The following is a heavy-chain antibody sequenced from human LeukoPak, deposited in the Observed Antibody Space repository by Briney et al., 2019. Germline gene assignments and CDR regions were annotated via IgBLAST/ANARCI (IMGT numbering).Heavy chain of an antibody. J-gene: IGHJ6*04. CDR3: ARGGSYSPAQIYGMDV. CDR2: INIDGSST. V-gene: IGHV3-74*01. D-gene: IGHD2-15*01. Sequence: GWSLRLSCAASGFTFSSYWMHSVRQAPGKGLVWVSRINIDGSSTSYADSVKGRFTISRDNAKNTLYLQMNSLRAEDTAVYYCARGGSYSPAQIYGMDVWGKGTTVTVSS. CDR1: GFTFSSYW.